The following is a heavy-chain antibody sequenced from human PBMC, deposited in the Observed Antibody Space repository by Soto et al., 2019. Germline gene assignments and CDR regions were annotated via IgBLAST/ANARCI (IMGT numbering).Heavy chain of an antibody. CDR3: AGGFYYYDSSGYYLVRAFDI. CDR2: MNPNSGNT. CDR1: GYTFTSYD. V-gene: IGHV1-8*01. J-gene: IGHJ3*02. Sequence: VKVSCKASGYTFTSYDINWVRQATGQGREGMGWMNPNSGNTGYAQKFQGRVTMTRNTSISTAYMELSNLRSEDTAVYYCAGGFYYYDSSGYYLVRAFDIWGQGTMVTVSS. D-gene: IGHD3-22*01.